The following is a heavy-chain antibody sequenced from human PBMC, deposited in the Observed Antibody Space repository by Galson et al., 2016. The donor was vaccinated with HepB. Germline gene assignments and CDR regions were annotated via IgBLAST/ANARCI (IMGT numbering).Heavy chain of an antibody. D-gene: IGHD5-24*01. V-gene: IGHV3-30*04. CDR2: ISYDGNLK. CDR1: GCTFSNFD. Sequence: SLRLSCAASGCTFSNFDMHWVRQAPGKGLEWVTFISYDGNLKYYADSVKGRFTISRDNSKNTLYLQMNSPRAEDTAVYYCARFGIKRLMAATYFDYWGQGTQVTVSS. J-gene: IGHJ4*02. CDR3: ARFGIKRLMAATYFDY.